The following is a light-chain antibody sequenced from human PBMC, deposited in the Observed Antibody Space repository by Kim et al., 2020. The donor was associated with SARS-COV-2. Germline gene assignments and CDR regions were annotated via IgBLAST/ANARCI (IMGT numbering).Light chain of an antibody. CDR1: QSISNW. Sequence: SVSVGDRVTITCRASQSISNWLAWYQQKPGKAPKLLIYAASALESGVPSRFSGSGSGTEFTLTISSLQPDDFATYYCQQYDNYGTFGQGTKVDIK. CDR2: AAS. CDR3: QQYDNYGT. J-gene: IGKJ1*01. V-gene: IGKV1-5*03.